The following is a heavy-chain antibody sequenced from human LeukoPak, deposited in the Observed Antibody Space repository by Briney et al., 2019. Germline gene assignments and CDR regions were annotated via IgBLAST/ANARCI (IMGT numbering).Heavy chain of an antibody. D-gene: IGHD6-13*01. CDR1: GFTFSSYG. CDR3: AKSGIAAAGQRGYFDY. V-gene: IGHV3-30*02. CDR2: IWYDGSNK. J-gene: IGHJ4*02. Sequence: GGSLRLSCAASGFTFSSYGMHWVRQAPGKGLEWVAVIWYDGSNKYYADSVKGRFTISRDNSKNTVYLQMNSLRGEDTAVYYCAKSGIAAAGQRGYFDYWGQGTLVTVSS.